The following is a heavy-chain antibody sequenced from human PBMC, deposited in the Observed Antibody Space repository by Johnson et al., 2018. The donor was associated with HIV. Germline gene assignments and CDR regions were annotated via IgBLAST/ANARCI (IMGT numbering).Heavy chain of an antibody. CDR2: ISYDGSNK. CDR1: GFTFDDYG. CDR3: TVPASIAVAGLGAFDI. V-gene: IGHV3-30*03. J-gene: IGHJ3*02. D-gene: IGHD6-19*01. Sequence: QVQLVESGGGVVRPGGSLRLSCAASGFTFDDYGMSWVRQAPGKGLEWVAVISYDGSNKYYADSVKGRFTISRDNSKNTLYLQMNSLRAEDTAVYYCTVPASIAVAGLGAFDIWGQGTMVTVSS.